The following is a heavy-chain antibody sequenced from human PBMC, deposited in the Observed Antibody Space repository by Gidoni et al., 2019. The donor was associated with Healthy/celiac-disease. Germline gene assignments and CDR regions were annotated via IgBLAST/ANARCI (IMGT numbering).Heavy chain of an antibody. V-gene: IGHV3-30-3*01. Sequence: QVQLVESGGGVVQPGRSLRLSCAASGVTFSSYAMHWVRQAPGKGLEWVAVISYDGSNKYYADSVKGRFTISRDNSKNTLYLQMNSLRAEDTAVYYCASMIVVVMGFDYWGQGTLVTVSS. D-gene: IGHD3-22*01. CDR1: GVTFSSYA. J-gene: IGHJ4*02. CDR2: ISYDGSNK. CDR3: ASMIVVVMGFDY.